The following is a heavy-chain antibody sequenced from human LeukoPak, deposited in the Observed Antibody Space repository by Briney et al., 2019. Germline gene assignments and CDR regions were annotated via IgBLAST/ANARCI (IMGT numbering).Heavy chain of an antibody. V-gene: IGHV3-21*04. CDR2: ISTSSTYI. Sequence: GGSLRLSCAASGVTFSSYSMNWVRQAPGKGLEWVSSISTSSTYIYYADSVKGRFTISRDNAKNSLYLQMNSLRSDDTAVYYCARDYNWDMPGYNMDVWGKGTTVTVAS. CDR1: GVTFSSYS. D-gene: IGHD1-1*01. CDR3: ARDYNWDMPGYNMDV. J-gene: IGHJ6*03.